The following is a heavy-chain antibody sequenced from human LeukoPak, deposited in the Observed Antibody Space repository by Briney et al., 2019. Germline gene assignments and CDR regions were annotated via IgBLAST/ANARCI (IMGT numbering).Heavy chain of an antibody. CDR1: GGSISSGSYY. CDR3: ARDLGPGSYHGEYNWFDP. V-gene: IGHV4-61*02. CDR2: IYTSGST. J-gene: IGHJ5*02. D-gene: IGHD3-10*01. Sequence: SETLSLTCTVSGGSISSGSYYWSWIRQPAGKGLEWIGRIYTSGSTNYNPSLKSRVTMSVDTSKNQFSLKLSSVTAADTAVYYCARDLGPGSYHGEYNWFDPWGQGTLVTVSS.